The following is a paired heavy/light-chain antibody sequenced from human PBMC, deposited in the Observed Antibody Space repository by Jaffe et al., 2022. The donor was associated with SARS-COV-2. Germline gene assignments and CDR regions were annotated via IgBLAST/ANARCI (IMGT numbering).Light chain of an antibody. CDR2: QDK. CDR3: QAWDNMTVV. CDR1: KLGETY. Sequence: SYELTQPPSVSVSPGQTASIICSGDKLGETYASWYQQKSGQSPVVVIYQDKKRPSGIPERFSGSNSGNTATLTISGTQAMDEADYYCQAWDNMTVVFGGGTKLTVL. J-gene: IGLJ2*01. V-gene: IGLV3-1*01.
Heavy chain of an antibody. D-gene: IGHD3-16*01. J-gene: IGHJ5*02. CDR2: VYYSGNT. CDR1: GGSIRSYY. V-gene: IGHV4-59*01. CDR3: ARFTPISRRFGWFDP. Sequence: QVQLQQSGPRLVKPSETLSLTCTVSGGSIRSYYWSWIRQPPEKGLEWIGDVYYSGNTNYNPSLQSRVSISVDTSKNQFSLRLTSVTAADTALYYCARFTPISRRFGWFDPWGQGTLVAVSS.